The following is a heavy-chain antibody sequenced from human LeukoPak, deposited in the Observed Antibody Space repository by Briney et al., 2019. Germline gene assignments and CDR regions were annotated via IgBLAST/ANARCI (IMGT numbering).Heavy chain of an antibody. J-gene: IGHJ4*02. CDR1: GYTFTSYG. Sequence: GASVTVCFKASGYTFTSYGISWVRQAPGQGLEWVGWISAYNGKTIYAQKVQDRVTMTTDTSTTTAYMELRSLRSDDTAVYYCARGLVGATHDYWGQGTLVTVSS. CDR3: ARGLVGATHDY. D-gene: IGHD1-26*01. V-gene: IGHV1-18*01. CDR2: ISAYNGKT.